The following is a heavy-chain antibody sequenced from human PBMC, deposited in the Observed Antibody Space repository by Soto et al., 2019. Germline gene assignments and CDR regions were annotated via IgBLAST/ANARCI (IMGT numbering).Heavy chain of an antibody. CDR1: GGTFSSYA. Sequence: ASVKISCKASGGTFSSYAISWVRQAPGQGLEWMGGIIPIFGTADYAQKFQGRVTITADKSTSTAYMELSSLRSEDTAVYYCARGSVNHYYFEYWRQGTLVPVSS. J-gene: IGHJ4*02. V-gene: IGHV1-69*06. CDR3: ARGSVNHYYFEY. CDR2: IIPIFGTA.